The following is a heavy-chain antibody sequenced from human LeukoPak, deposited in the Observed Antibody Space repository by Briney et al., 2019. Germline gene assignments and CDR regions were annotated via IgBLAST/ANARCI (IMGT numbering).Heavy chain of an antibody. CDR2: IYCSGST. J-gene: IGHJ4*02. CDR3: AREGAVAGFAY. V-gene: IGHV4-59*01. D-gene: IGHD6-19*01. Sequence: SETLSLTCTVSGGSISSYYWSWIRQPPGKGLEWIGYIYCSGSTNYNPSLKSRVTISVDTSKNQFSLKLSSVTAADTAVYYCAREGAVAGFAYWGQGTLVTVSS. CDR1: GGSISSYY.